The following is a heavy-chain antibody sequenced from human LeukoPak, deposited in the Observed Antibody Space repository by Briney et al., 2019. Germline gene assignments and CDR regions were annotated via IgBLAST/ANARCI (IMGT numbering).Heavy chain of an antibody. Sequence: SQTLSLTCTVSGVSISSGGYYWSWIRQRPGKGLEWIGYIYYSGSTYCNPSLKSRVTISVDTSKNQFSLKLSSVTAADTAVYYCAREADCSGGSCRNWFDPWGQGTLVTVSS. D-gene: IGHD2-15*01. CDR1: GVSISSGGYY. CDR3: AREADCSGGSCRNWFDP. J-gene: IGHJ5*02. CDR2: IYYSGST. V-gene: IGHV4-31*03.